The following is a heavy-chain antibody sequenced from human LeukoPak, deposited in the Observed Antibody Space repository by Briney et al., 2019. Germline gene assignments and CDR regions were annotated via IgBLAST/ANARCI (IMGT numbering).Heavy chain of an antibody. Sequence: GGSLSLSCEAPGFTFSTYGIPWVRQAPGKGLDWVAFIRYDGSDKYYADSVKGRFTISRDSSKNTVYLQMDSLRDEDTAVYYCAKSPYRGGSSWTEFDYWGQGTLVTVSS. CDR1: GFTFSTYG. J-gene: IGHJ4*02. V-gene: IGHV3-30*02. CDR2: IRYDGSDK. D-gene: IGHD6-13*01. CDR3: AKSPYRGGSSWTEFDY.